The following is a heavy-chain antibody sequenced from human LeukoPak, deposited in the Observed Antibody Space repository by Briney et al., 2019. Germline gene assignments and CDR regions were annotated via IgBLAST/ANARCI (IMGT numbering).Heavy chain of an antibody. D-gene: IGHD2-21*01. V-gene: IGHV1-2*02. CDR2: INPNTGGT. J-gene: IGHJ6*02. Sequence: ASVKVSCAASGYTFTAYYLYWVRQAPGQGLEWMGWINPNTGGTTYARKFQGRVTMTRDTSISTAYMELSRLTYDDTAVYYCARDIVVKEITMRRGTFLFYGVDVWGQGAKVTVAS. CDR3: ARDIVVKEITMRRGTFLFYGVDV. CDR1: GYTFTAYY.